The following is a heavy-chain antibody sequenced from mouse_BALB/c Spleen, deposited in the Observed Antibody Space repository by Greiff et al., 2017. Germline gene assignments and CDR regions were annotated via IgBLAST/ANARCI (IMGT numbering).Heavy chain of an antibody. D-gene: IGHD2-3*01. J-gene: IGHJ2*01. CDR1: GFTFSSYT. V-gene: IGHV5-12-2*01. Sequence: EVKLMESGGGLVQPGGSLKLSCAASGFTFSSYTMSWVRQTPEKRLEWVAYISNGGGSTYYPDTVKGRFTISRDNAKNTLYLQMSSLKSEDTAMYYCARHDDGFYYFDYWGQGTTLTVSS. CDR2: ISNGGGST. CDR3: ARHDDGFYYFDY.